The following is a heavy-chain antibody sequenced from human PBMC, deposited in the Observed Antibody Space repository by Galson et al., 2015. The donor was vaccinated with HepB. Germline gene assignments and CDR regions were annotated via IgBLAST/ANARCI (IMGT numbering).Heavy chain of an antibody. D-gene: IGHD1-26*01. CDR2: VYYRGST. CDR3: ARQRYSGSYDVLYYFDY. V-gene: IGHV4-39*01. CDR1: GASISSYY. J-gene: IGHJ4*02. Sequence: SETLSLTCTVSGASISSYYWSWIRQPPGKGLEWIGSVYYRGSTYYNPSLKSRVTISVDTSNNQFSLKLSSVTAADTAVYYCARQRYSGSYDVLYYFDYWGQGTLVTVSS.